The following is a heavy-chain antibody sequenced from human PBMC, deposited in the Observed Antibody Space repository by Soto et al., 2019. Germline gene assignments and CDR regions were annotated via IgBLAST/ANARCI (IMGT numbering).Heavy chain of an antibody. CDR2: IRGNGDRT. J-gene: IGHJ4*02. Sequence: EEQLLESGGTLGVPGGSQTLLCAPWIFVLNQCDIPGPRQAPGKGLEWVSSIRGNGDRTYYAESVKGRFTISRDNSKSTLFLQMNSLRADDTAVYFCARAEVTAVFGFWGQGTLVTVSS. D-gene: IGHD2-21*02. CDR3: ARAEVTAVFGF. V-gene: IGHV3-23*01. CDR1: IFVLNQCD.